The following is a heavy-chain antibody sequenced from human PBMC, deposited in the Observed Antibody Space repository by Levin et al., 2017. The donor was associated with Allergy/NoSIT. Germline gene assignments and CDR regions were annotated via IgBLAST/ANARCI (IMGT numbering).Heavy chain of an antibody. CDR3: AREPALNRQLARGPYYYYYMDV. D-gene: IGHD6-6*01. V-gene: IGHV1-69*06. CDR2: IIPIFGTA. CDR1: GGTFSSYA. J-gene: IGHJ6*03. Sequence: SCKASGGTFSSYAISWVRQAPGQGLEWMGGIIPIFGTANYAQKFQGRVTITADKSTSTAYMELSSLRSEDTAVYYCAREPALNRQLARGPYYYYYMDVWGKGTTVTVSS.